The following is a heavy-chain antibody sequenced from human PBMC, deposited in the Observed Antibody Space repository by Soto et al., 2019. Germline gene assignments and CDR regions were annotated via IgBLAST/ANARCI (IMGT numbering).Heavy chain of an antibody. Sequence: GSLRLSCASSGFTVSSNYMSWVRQAPGKGLEWVSVIYSGGSTYYADSVKGRFTISRDNSKNTLYLQMNSLRAEDTAVYYCARGSAISSEPFDPWGQGTLVPVSS. V-gene: IGHV3-53*01. D-gene: IGHD2-21*01. CDR1: GFTVSSNY. CDR2: IYSGGST. J-gene: IGHJ5*02. CDR3: ARGSAISSEPFDP.